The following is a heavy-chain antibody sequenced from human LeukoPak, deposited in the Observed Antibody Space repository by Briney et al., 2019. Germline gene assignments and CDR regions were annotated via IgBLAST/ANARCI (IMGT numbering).Heavy chain of an antibody. J-gene: IGHJ4*02. V-gene: IGHV1-18*01. CDR1: GYTFTSYG. CDR2: ISAYNGNT. CDR3: ARVEGGYYYGSGSYYNDDY. Sequence: ASVKVSCKASGYTFTSYGISWVRQAPGQGLEWMGWISAYNGNTNYAQKLQGRVTMTTDTSTSTAYMELRSLRSDDTAVYYCARVEGGYYYGSGSYYNDDYWGQGTLVTVSS. D-gene: IGHD3-10*01.